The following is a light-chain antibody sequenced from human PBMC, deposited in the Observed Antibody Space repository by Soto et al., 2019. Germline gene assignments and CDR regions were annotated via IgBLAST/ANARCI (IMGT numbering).Light chain of an antibody. Sequence: EFVVTQSPGALSLSAGERATLSFRASQTVRNNYLAWYQQKPGQAPRVLIYDASSRATGIPDRFSGGGSGTDFTLTISRLEPEDFAVYYCQQFSSYPLTFGGGTKVDIK. CDR2: DAS. J-gene: IGKJ4*01. CDR3: QQFSSYPLT. CDR1: QTVRNNY. V-gene: IGKV3-20*01.